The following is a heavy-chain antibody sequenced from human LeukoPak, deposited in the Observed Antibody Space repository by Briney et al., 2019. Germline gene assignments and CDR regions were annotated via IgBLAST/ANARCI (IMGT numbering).Heavy chain of an antibody. D-gene: IGHD5-12*01. CDR2: ISSSSSTV. CDR3: ARETQWYSGYGAQVDY. J-gene: IGHJ4*02. V-gene: IGHV3-48*01. Sequence: PGGSLRLSCADSGFTFSSYSMKWVRQAPGKGLEWVSYISSSSSTVYYADSVKGRFTISRDNAKNSLYLQMNSLRAEDTAVYYCARETQWYSGYGAQVDYWGQGTLVTVSS. CDR1: GFTFSSYS.